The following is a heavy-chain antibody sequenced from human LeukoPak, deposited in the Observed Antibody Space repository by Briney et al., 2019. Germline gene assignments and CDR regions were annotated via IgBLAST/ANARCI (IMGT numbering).Heavy chain of an antibody. D-gene: IGHD5-24*01. Sequence: ASVKVSCKASGYTFTGYYLHWVRQAPGQGLEWMGWINPNGGGREYTQKFQGRVNMTRDTSISTAYMELSRLRSDDTAVYYCARVGDGYNFLLSPLDYWGQGTLVTVSS. CDR2: INPNGGGR. J-gene: IGHJ4*02. V-gene: IGHV1-2*02. CDR3: ARVGDGYNFLLSPLDY. CDR1: GYTFTGYY.